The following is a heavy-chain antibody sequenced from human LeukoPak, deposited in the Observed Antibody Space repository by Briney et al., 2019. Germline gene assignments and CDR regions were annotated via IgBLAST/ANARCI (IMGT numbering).Heavy chain of an antibody. CDR1: GGSISSGGYY. Sequence: SETLSLTCTVSGGSISSGGYYWSWIRQHPGKGLEWIGYIYYSGSTYYNPSLKSRVTISVDTSKNQFSLKLSSVTAADTAVYYCARGYTAMATDWGQGTLVTASS. D-gene: IGHD5-18*01. CDR3: ARGYTAMATD. J-gene: IGHJ4*02. CDR2: IYYSGST. V-gene: IGHV4-31*03.